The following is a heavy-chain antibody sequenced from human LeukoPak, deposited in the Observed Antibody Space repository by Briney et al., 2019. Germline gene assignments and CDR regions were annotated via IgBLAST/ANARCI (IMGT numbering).Heavy chain of an antibody. J-gene: IGHJ4*02. CDR3: ARSYCSSKSCYRSLDY. V-gene: IGHV4-30-4*08. Sequence: SETLSLTCTVSGGSISSGGYYWSWIRQHPGKGLEWIRYIYYSGSTYYNPSLKSRVTISVDTSKNRFSLKLSSVTAADTAVYYCARSYCSSKSCYRSLDYWGQGTLVTVSS. CDR1: GGSISSGGYY. CDR2: IYYSGST. D-gene: IGHD2-2*02.